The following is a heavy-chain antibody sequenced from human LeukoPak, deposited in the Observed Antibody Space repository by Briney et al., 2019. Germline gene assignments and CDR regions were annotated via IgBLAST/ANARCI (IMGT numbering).Heavy chain of an antibody. J-gene: IGHJ5*02. CDR1: GGSISSYY. CDR3: ASSIAVAGRVNWFDP. Sequence: PSETLSLTCTVSGGSISSYYWSWIRQPPGKGLEWIGYIYYSGSTNYNPSLKSRVTISVDTSKNQFSLKLSSVTAADTAVYYCASSIAVAGRVNWFDPWGQGTLVTVSS. V-gene: IGHV4-59*08. CDR2: IYYSGST. D-gene: IGHD6-19*01.